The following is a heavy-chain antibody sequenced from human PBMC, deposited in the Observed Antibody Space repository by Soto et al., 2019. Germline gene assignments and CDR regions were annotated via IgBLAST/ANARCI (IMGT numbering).Heavy chain of an antibody. J-gene: IGHJ6*02. CDR1: GYTFTNHA. CDR3: AKRRYFGELPPSPYYYGMDV. V-gene: IGHV1-69*13. D-gene: IGHD3-10*01. Sequence: SVKVSCKASGYTFTNHAIHWVRQAPGQGLEWMGGIIPIFGTANYAQKFQGRVTITADESTSIAYMELSSLRSEDTAVYYCAKRRYFGELPPSPYYYGMDVGAQGTTVTVSS. CDR2: IIPIFGTA.